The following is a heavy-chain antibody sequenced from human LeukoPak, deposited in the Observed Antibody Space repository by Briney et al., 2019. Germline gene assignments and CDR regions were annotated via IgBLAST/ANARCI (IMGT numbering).Heavy chain of an antibody. V-gene: IGHV4-59*12. CDR1: GGSISGYH. CDR2: IFYSGST. J-gene: IGHJ5*02. CDR3: ARGIKVRHAGPRRKLNWFDP. Sequence: SETLSLTCTVSGGSISGYHWSWNRQPPGKGPEWIGNIFYSGSTNYNPSLKSRVTILVDTSKNQFSLKLSSVTAADTAVYYCARGIKVRHAGPRRKLNWFDPWGQGTLVTVSS. D-gene: IGHD1/OR15-1a*01.